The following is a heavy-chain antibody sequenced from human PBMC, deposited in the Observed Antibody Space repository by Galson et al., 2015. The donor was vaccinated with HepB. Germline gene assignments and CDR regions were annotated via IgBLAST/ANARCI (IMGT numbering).Heavy chain of an antibody. J-gene: IGHJ3*02. CDR2: IYYGGTT. CDR1: GGSISSLSSY. CDR3: GRPQGLVRGPYPGADAFNI. Sequence: SETLSLTCTVSGGSISSLSSYWVWIRQPPGKGLEWIGSIYYGGTTYYNPSLESRVTISVDTSKNQFALKLSSVTAADTAVEYCGRPQGLVRGPYPGADAFNIWGQGTMVTVSS. V-gene: IGHV4-39*01. D-gene: IGHD3/OR15-3a*01.